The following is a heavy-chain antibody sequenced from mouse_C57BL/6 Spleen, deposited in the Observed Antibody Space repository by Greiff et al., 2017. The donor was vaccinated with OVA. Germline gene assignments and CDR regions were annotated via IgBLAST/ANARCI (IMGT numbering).Heavy chain of an antibody. J-gene: IGHJ2*01. CDR2: IWGDGST. CDR1: GFSLTSYG. Sequence: VMLVESGPGLVAPSQSLSITCTVSGFSLTSYGVSWVRQPPGKGLEWLGVIWGDGSTNYHSAIISILNIINDNSKIQLFLKLNSLQTDDTATYYCSRLYSNYFDYWGQGTTLTVSS. V-gene: IGHV2-3*01. CDR3: SRLYSNYFDY. D-gene: IGHD2-5*01.